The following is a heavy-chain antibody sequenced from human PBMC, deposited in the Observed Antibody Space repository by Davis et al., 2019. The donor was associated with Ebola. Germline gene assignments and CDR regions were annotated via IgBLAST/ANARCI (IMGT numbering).Heavy chain of an antibody. CDR1: GGTFSSYA. D-gene: IGHD6-13*01. Sequence: SVKVSCKASGGTFSSYAISWVRQAPGQGLEWMGGIIPIFGTANYAQKFQGRVTITADESTSTAYMELSSLRSEDTAVYYCAKDRGSSWGIDYWGQGTLVTVSS. V-gene: IGHV1-69*13. CDR2: IIPIFGTA. CDR3: AKDRGSSWGIDY. J-gene: IGHJ4*02.